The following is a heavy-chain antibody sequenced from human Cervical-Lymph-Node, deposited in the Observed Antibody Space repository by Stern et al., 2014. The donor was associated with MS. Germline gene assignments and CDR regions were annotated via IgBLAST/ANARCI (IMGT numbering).Heavy chain of an antibody. D-gene: IGHD6-19*01. V-gene: IGHV3-7*03. CDR2: INQDGSEK. CDR1: GFPFSNYW. CDR3: ARESPYVTGWFQVYFGMDV. J-gene: IGHJ6*02. Sequence: EVQLVESGGGLVQPGGSLRLSCAGSGFPFSNYWMSWVRQAPGKGLEWVANINQDGSEKHYVDFVEGRFTISRDNVKNSLYLQMNSLRAEDTAVYYCARESPYVTGWFQVYFGMDVWGQGTTVTASS.